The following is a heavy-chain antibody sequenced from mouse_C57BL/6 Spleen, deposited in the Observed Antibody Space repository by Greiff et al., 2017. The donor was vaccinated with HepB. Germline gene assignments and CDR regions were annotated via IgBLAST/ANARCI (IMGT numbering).Heavy chain of an antibody. CDR3: ARLEYYGSRGGWFAY. CDR2: ISSGGSYT. V-gene: IGHV5-6*01. D-gene: IGHD1-1*01. Sequence: EVQRVESGGDLVKPGGSLKLSCAASGFTFSSYGMSWVRQTPDKRLEWVATISSGGSYTYYPDSVKGRFTISRDNAKNTLYLQMSSLKSEDTAMYYCARLEYYGSRGGWFAYWGQGTLVTVSA. CDR1: GFTFSSYG. J-gene: IGHJ3*01.